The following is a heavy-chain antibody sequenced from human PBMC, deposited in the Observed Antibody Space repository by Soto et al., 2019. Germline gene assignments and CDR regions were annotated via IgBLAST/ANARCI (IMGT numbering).Heavy chain of an antibody. Sequence: ASVKVSCKASGYTFTGYYMHWVRQAPGQGLEWMGWINPNSGGTNYAQKFQGWVTMTRDTSISTAYMELSRLRSDGTAVYYCAREGITMVRGVIGWFDPWGQGTLVTVSS. J-gene: IGHJ5*02. CDR3: AREGITMVRGVIGWFDP. CDR1: GYTFTGYY. CDR2: INPNSGGT. D-gene: IGHD3-10*01. V-gene: IGHV1-2*04.